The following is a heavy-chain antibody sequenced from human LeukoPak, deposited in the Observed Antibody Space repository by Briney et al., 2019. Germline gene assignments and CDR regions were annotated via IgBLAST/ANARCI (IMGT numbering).Heavy chain of an antibody. CDR2: ISSSGSTI. V-gene: IGHV3-48*03. Sequence: GGSLRLSCAASGFTFNGYEMNWVRQAPGKGLEWVSYISSSGSTIYYADSVKGRFTISRDNAKNSLYLQMNSLRAEDTAVYYCARTSGTYFGYWGQGTLVTVSS. D-gene: IGHD1-26*01. CDR3: ARTSGTYFGY. J-gene: IGHJ4*02. CDR1: GFTFNGYE.